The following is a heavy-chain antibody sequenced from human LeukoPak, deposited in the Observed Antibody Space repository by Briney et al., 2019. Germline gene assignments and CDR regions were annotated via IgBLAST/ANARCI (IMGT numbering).Heavy chain of an antibody. CDR1: GDSVSSNSAA. J-gene: IGHJ3*01. V-gene: IGHV6-1*01. Sequence: SQTLSLTCAISGDSVSSNSAAWNWVRQSASRGLEWLGRTYYMSRWYNDYAVSVKSRLTINPHTSKNQFSLQLNSVTPEDTAVFYCERGGSGGRSFYVWGQGKMVTVSS. D-gene: IGHD2-15*01. CDR2: TYYMSRWYN. CDR3: ERGGSGGRSFYV.